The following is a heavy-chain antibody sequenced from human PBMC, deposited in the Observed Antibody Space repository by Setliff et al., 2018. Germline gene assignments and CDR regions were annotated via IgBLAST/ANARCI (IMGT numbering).Heavy chain of an antibody. J-gene: IGHJ4*02. D-gene: IGHD6-13*01. CDR1: GDTFNTYT. V-gene: IGHV1-18*01. CDR3: ARAGSAPAGRKGILEY. CDR2: ISAYNDNK. Sequence: ASVKVSCKVSGDTFNTYTLSWVRQAPGQGLEWMGWISAYNDNKNYAQKFQGRVTMTTDTSTNTVFMELRSLRSDDTAMFYCARAGSAPAGRKGILEYWGQGSLVTVSS.